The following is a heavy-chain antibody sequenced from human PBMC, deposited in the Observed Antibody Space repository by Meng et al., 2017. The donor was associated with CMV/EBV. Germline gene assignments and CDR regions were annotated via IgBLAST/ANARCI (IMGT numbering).Heavy chain of an antibody. CDR2: IYPGDSDT. CDR1: GYSFTSYW. D-gene: IGHD2-2*01. Sequence: GGSLRLSCKGSGYSFTSYWNGWVRQMPGKGLEWMGIIYPGDSDTRYSPSFQGQVTISADKSISTAYLQWSSLKASDTAMYYCARRMGYCSSTSCYGVADAFDIWGQGTMVTVSS. CDR3: ARRMGYCSSTSCYGVADAFDI. V-gene: IGHV5-51*01. J-gene: IGHJ3*02.